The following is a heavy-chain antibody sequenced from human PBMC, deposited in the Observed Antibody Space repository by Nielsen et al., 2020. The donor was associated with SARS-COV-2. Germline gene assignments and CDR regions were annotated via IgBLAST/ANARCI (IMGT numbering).Heavy chain of an antibody. V-gene: IGHV3-21*01. CDR1: GFTFRLYA. CDR3: AREIFDV. CDR2: LSSSSGNI. J-gene: IGHJ2*01. Sequence: GESLKISCEASGFTFRLYAMNWVRQAPGKGLELVSFLSSSSGNIRYADSVKGRFTISRDNAKNSVYLQMNTLRPEDTAVYYCAREIFDVWGRGTLVTVSS.